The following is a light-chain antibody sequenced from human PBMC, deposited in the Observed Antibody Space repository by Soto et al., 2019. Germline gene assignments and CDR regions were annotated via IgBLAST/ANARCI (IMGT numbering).Light chain of an antibody. J-gene: IGLJ3*02. CDR1: SSDVGSYDL. V-gene: IGLV2-23*02. Sequence: QSALTQPASVSGSPGQAITISCTGVSSDVGSYDLVSWYQHHPGKNPKLIIYEAIKRPSGVSVRFSASKSGNTASLTISGLQAEDEAEYYCCSYAGTGSFVVFVGGTKLTVL. CDR3: CSYAGTGSFVV. CDR2: EAI.